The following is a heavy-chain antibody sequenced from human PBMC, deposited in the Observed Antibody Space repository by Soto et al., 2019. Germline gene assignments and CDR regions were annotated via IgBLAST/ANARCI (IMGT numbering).Heavy chain of an antibody. CDR3: ARLARLGYCSSTSCYLRQYCYMDV. Sequence: PSETLSLTCTVSDGSIRSYYWSWIRQPPGKGLEWIGSIYYSGSTNYNPSLKSRVTISVDTSKNQFSLNLSSVTAADTAVYYCARLARLGYCSSTSCYLRQYCYMDVWGKGATVTVSS. D-gene: IGHD2-2*01. CDR1: DGSIRSYY. CDR2: IYYSGST. J-gene: IGHJ6*03. V-gene: IGHV4-59*12.